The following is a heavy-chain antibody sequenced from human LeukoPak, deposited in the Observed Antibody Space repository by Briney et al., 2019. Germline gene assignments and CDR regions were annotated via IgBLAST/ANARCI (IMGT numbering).Heavy chain of an antibody. D-gene: IGHD5-18*01. CDR3: ARDLQAVVDTAMVY. V-gene: IGHV1-2*02. CDR2: INPNSGGT. CDR1: GYTFTGYY. Sequence: ASVKVSCKASGYTFTGYYMHWVRQAPGQGLEWMGWINPNSGGTNYAQKFQGRVTMTRDTSASTAYMELSSLRSEDTAVYYCARDLQAVVDTAMVYWGQGTLVTVSS. J-gene: IGHJ4*02.